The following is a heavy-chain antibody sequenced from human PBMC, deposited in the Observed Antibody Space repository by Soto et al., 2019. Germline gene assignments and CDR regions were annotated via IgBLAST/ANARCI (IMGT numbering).Heavy chain of an antibody. Sequence: QITLKESGPALVKPTQTLTLTCTFSGFSLSTTGVGVGWIRQPPGRGLEWLALIYWNNDKRYSPSLQSRLTITEGTSKNQVVLTMTNVDPVDTATYYCAHTDGKPLHCSSSSCLNWFDPWGQGTLVTVSS. V-gene: IGHV2-5*01. CDR2: IYWNNDK. CDR3: AHTDGKPLHCSSSSCLNWFDP. CDR1: GFSLSTTGVG. J-gene: IGHJ5*02. D-gene: IGHD2-15*01.